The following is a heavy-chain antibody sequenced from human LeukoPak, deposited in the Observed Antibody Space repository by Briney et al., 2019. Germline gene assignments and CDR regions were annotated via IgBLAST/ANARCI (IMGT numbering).Heavy chain of an antibody. CDR2: ISGSGGST. D-gene: IGHD6-6*01. V-gene: IGHV3-23*01. CDR3: AKDPWYSSSSAYDY. Sequence: GGSLRLSCAAPGFTFSSYAMSWVRQAPGKGLEWVSAISGSGGSTYYADSVKGRFTISRDNSKNTLYLQMNSLRAEGTAVYYCAKDPWYSSSSAYDYWGQGTLVTVSS. J-gene: IGHJ4*02. CDR1: GFTFSSYA.